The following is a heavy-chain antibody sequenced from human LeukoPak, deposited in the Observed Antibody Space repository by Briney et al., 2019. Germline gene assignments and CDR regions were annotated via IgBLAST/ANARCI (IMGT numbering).Heavy chain of an antibody. CDR3: ARGHSLAVAGRQHWFDP. V-gene: IGHV1-46*01. D-gene: IGHD6-19*01. J-gene: IGHJ5*02. CDR2: FNPTSGSA. CDR1: GYSFTSCY. Sequence: ASVKVSCKASGYSFTSCYMHWVRQAPGQGLEWMGIFNPTSGSATYAQKFRGRVTVTRDTSTSTVHMELSSLRSDDTAVYYCARGHSLAVAGRQHWFDPWGQGTLVTVSS.